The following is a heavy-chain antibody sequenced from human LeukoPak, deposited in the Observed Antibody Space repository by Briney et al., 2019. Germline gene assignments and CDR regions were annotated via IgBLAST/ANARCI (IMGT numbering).Heavy chain of an antibody. J-gene: IGHJ4*02. V-gene: IGHV3-53*01. Sequence: GGSLRLSCGASGFTVSADSMSWVRQAPGKGLEWVSVFYADGSTYYADSVKGRFTVSRDNSKNSLYLQLNSLGAEDTAVYYCARSARSGYISPFDYWGQGTLVTVSS. CDR1: GFTVSADS. D-gene: IGHD3-3*01. CDR2: FYADGST. CDR3: ARSARSGYISPFDY.